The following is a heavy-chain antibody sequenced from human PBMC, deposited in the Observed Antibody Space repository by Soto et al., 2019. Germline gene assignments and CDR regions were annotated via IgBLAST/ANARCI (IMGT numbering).Heavy chain of an antibody. V-gene: IGHV4-59*01. Sequence: SETLSLTCTVSGGSISSYYWGWIRQPPGKGLEWIGYIHYSGSTNYNPSLRSRVTISVDTPKNQFSLKVNSMTAADTAIFYCARGGVAARKGRWFDPWGQGTLVTVSS. CDR1: GGSISSYY. CDR2: IHYSGST. D-gene: IGHD6-25*01. CDR3: ARGGVAARKGRWFDP. J-gene: IGHJ5*02.